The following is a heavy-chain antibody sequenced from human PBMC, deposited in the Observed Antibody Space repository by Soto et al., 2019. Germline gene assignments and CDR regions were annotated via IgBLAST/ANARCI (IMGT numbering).Heavy chain of an antibody. V-gene: IGHV4-31*03. CDR3: ARDSGGGSSH. Sequence: QVQLQESGPGLVKPSQTLSLTCTVSGGSISSGGYYWSWIRQHPGKGLEWIGYIHYSGSTYYNPSRKSRVTMSVDTSKNQFSLKLSSVTAADTAVYYCARDSGGGSSHWGQGTLVTVSS. J-gene: IGHJ4*02. D-gene: IGHD2-15*01. CDR1: GGSISSGGYY. CDR2: IHYSGST.